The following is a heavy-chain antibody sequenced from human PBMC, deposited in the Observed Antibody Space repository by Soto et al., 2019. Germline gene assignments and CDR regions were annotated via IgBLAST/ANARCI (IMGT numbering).Heavy chain of an antibody. CDR1: GFFLSDYG. D-gene: IGHD1-26*01. CDR3: ARGGGLNQLLSGSDH. CDR2: TSYDGSSE. J-gene: IGHJ4*02. Sequence: QVQLVESGGGVVQSGGSLTLSCTVSGFFLSDYGMHWVRQAPGKGLEWVAATSYDGSSEYYSDSVKDRFTTSRDNSKNTVYLHMNRLRAEDKGLYYRARGGGLNQLLSGSDHWGQGTLVTVSS. V-gene: IGHV3-33*05.